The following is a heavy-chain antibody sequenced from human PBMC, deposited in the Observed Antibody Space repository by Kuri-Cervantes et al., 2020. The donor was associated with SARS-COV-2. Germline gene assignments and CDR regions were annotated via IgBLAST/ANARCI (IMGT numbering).Heavy chain of an antibody. CDR2: INHSGST. CDR1: GGSFSGYY. CDR3: ARGGSMIVVRRYFDY. J-gene: IGHJ4*02. D-gene: IGHD3-22*01. V-gene: IGHV4-34*01. Sequence: ESLKISCPVYGGSFSGYYWSWIRQPPGKGLEWIGEINHSGSTNYNPSLKSRVTISVDTSKNQFSLKLSSVTAADTAVYYCARGGSMIVVRRYFDYWGQGTLVTVSS.